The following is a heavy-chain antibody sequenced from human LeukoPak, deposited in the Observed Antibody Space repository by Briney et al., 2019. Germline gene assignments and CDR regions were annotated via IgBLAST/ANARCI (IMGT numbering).Heavy chain of an antibody. Sequence: SETLSLTCTVSGGSISSSSDYWGWIRQAPGKGLEWIGSIYYHENTYYNSSLKSRVTIPVDTSKNQFSLKLSSVTAADTAVYYCARGRVAGYSSSRRPEYFQHWGQGTLVTVSS. V-gene: IGHV4-39*01. CDR3: ARGRVAGYSSSRRPEYFQH. CDR1: GGSISSSSDY. J-gene: IGHJ1*01. CDR2: IYYHENT. D-gene: IGHD6-13*01.